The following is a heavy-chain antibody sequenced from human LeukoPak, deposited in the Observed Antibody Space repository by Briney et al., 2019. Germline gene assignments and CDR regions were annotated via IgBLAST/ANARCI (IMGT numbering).Heavy chain of an antibody. D-gene: IGHD4-11*01. J-gene: IGHJ4*02. CDR1: GFTFSNYW. CDR3: AQDALTVTTPY. V-gene: IGHV3-7*01. CDR2: IKQDGSEK. Sequence: GGSLRLSCAASGFTFSNYWMSWVRQAPGKGLEWVANIKQDGSEKYYVDSVKGRFTISRDNAKNSLYLQMNSLRAEDTAVYYCAQDALTVTTPYWGQGTLVTVSS.